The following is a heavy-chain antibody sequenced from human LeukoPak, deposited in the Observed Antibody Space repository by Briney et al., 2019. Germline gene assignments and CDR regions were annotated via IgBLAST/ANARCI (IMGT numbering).Heavy chain of an antibody. CDR2: INHSGST. CDR1: GGSFSGYY. Sequence: SETLSLTCAVYGGSFSGYYWSWVRQPPGKGLEWIGEINHSGSTNYNPSLKSRVTISVDTSKNQFSLKLSSVTAADTAVYYCTGMVTTVLDAFDIWGQGTMVTVSS. D-gene: IGHD4-17*01. J-gene: IGHJ3*02. CDR3: TGMVTTVLDAFDI. V-gene: IGHV4-34*01.